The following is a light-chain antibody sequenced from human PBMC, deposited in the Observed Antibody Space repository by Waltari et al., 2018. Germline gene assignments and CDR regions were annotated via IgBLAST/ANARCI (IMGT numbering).Light chain of an antibody. CDR3: AAWDDSPSGYV. CDR2: DDT. J-gene: IGLJ1*01. Sequence: HSVLTQPPSAAGTPGQRVTISCSGSSSNIGTPHVYWYQQFPGRAPRLLISDDTQRPPGVPSRFSVSKSGTSASLVISGLRSDDEANYYCAAWDDSPSGYVFGTGTEVTVL. V-gene: IGLV1-47*01. CDR1: SSNIGTPH.